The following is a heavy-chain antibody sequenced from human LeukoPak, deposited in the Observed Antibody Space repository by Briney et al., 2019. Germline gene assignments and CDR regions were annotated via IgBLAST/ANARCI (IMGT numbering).Heavy chain of an antibody. J-gene: IGHJ3*02. CDR3: ARIISGYDRGLGAFDI. CDR1: GYTFTSYG. Sequence: ASVKVSCKASGYTFTSYGISWVRQAPGQGLEWMGWISAYNGNTNYAQKLQGRVTMTTDTSTSTAYMELRSLRSDDTAVYYCARIISGYDRGLGAFDIWGQGTMVTVSS. CDR2: ISAYNGNT. V-gene: IGHV1-18*01. D-gene: IGHD5-12*01.